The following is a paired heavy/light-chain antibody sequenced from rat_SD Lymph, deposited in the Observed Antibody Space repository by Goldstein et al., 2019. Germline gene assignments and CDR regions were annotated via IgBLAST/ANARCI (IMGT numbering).Light chain of an antibody. Sequence: DIQMTQSPSVLSASVGDRVTLNCKASQNINKYLNWYQQKLGEAPKLLIYNTNNLQTGIPSRFSGSGSGTDFTLTISSLQPEDFATYFCFQHNSWPLTFGSGTKLEIK. V-gene: IGKV22S1*01. CDR1: QNINKY. CDR3: FQHNSWPLT. CDR2: NTN. J-gene: IGKJ5*01.
Heavy chain of an antibody. D-gene: IGHD1-5*01. CDR2: IYPGNGNT. CDR3: ARGGYRYERDFDY. J-gene: IGHJ2*01. V-gene: IGHV1-28*01. Sequence: QVQLQQSGAELVKPGSSVKISCKASGYTFTSYDMHWIKQQPGNGLEWIGWIYPGNGNTKYNQKFNGKATLTADKSSSTAYMQLSSLTSEDSAVYFCARGGYRYERDFDYWGQGVMVTVSS. CDR1: GYTFTSYD.